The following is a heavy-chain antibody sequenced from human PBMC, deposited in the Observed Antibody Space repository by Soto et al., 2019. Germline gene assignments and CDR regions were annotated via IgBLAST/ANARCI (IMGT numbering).Heavy chain of an antibody. Sequence: GGSLRLSCAASGFTFSSYSMNWVRQAPGKGLEWVSYISSSSSTIYYADSVKGRFTISRDNAKNSLYLQMNSLRDEDTAVYYCARGHPIVGATLDAFDIWGQGTMVTVSS. D-gene: IGHD1-26*01. CDR3: ARGHPIVGATLDAFDI. CDR2: ISSSSSTI. CDR1: GFTFSSYS. J-gene: IGHJ3*02. V-gene: IGHV3-48*02.